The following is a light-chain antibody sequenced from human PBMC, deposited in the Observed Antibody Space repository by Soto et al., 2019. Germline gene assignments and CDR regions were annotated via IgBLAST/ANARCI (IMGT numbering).Light chain of an antibody. Sequence: IQLTQTPSSLSASVGDRVTITCRASQGISSFLAWYQQKPGKAPKLLIYAASSLQSGVPSRFSGSGFGTDFTLTITSLQPEDFVTYYCQQVESYPSTFGGGTKVDIK. CDR2: AAS. V-gene: IGKV1-9*01. CDR1: QGISSF. J-gene: IGKJ4*01. CDR3: QQVESYPST.